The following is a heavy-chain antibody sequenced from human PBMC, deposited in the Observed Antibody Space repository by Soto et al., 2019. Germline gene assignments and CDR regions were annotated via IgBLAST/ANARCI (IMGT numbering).Heavy chain of an antibody. D-gene: IGHD3-3*01. CDR1: GGSINNHY. J-gene: IGHJ6*02. CDR2: IYYSGST. V-gene: IGHV4-59*11. Sequence: TLSLTCTASGGSINNHYWSWIRQPPEKGLEWIGYIYYSGSTNYNPSLKSRVTISVDTPKNQFSLKLSSVTAADTAVYYFAREGERITIFGVVTNGMDVLGQGTTVTVSS. CDR3: AREGERITIFGVVTNGMDV.